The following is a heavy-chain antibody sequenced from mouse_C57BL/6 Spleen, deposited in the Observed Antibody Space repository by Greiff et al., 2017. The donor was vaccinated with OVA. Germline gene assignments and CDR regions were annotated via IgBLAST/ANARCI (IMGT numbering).Heavy chain of an antibody. CDR2: ISSGSSTI. J-gene: IGHJ1*03. CDR1: GFTFSDYG. V-gene: IGHV5-17*01. D-gene: IGHD3-1*01. CDR3: ARPDGRSSGYFGV. Sequence: EVKLVESGGGLVKPGGSLKLSCAASGFTFSDYGMHWVRQAPEKGLEWVAYISSGSSTIHYAATVQGRFTISRATAKNTPFLQMTSLRSEDTAMYCCARPDGRSSGYFGVWGKGTTGTVSS.